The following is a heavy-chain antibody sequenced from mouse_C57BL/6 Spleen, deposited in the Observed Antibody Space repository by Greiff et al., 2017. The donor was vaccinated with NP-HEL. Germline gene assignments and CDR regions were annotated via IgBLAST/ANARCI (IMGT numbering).Heavy chain of an antibody. CDR2: IYPRSGNT. J-gene: IGHJ2*01. D-gene: IGHD1-1*01. CDR1: GYTFTSYG. V-gene: IGHV1-81*01. CDR3: AIYGYGSDYFDY. Sequence: VQLQQSGAELARPGASVKLSCKASGYTFTSYGISWVKQRTGQGLEWIGEIYPRSGNTSYNEKFKGKATLTADKSSSTAYMELRSLTAEDSAVYFCAIYGYGSDYFDYWGQGTTLTVSS.